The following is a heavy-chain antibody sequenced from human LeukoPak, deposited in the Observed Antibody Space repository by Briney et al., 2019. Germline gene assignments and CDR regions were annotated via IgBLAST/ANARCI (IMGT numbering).Heavy chain of an antibody. CDR2: IYHSGST. D-gene: IGHD3-16*01. J-gene: IGHJ3*02. CDR3: AKGYDYVGGSYKALDAFDI. CDR1: GGSIRSSNW. Sequence: PSETLSLTCAVSGGSIRSSNWWSWVRQPPGKGLEWIGEIYHSGSTNYNPSLKSRVTISVDKSKNQFSLKLSSVTAADTAVYYCAKGYDYVGGSYKALDAFDIWGQETMVTVSS. V-gene: IGHV4-4*02.